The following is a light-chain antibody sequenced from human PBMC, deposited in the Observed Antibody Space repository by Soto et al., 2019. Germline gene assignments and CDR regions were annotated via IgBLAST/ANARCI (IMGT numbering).Light chain of an antibody. CDR1: QSVLYSSDNRNN. CDR2: WAS. Sequence: DIVMTQSPDSLAVSLSERATINCKTSQSVLYSSDNRNNLTWFQQKPGQSPKLLIYWASTRESGVPDRFSGSGSGTDFTLTISSLQAEDVAVYYCQQYYSTPYTFGQGTKLEIK. CDR3: QQYYSTPYT. J-gene: IGKJ2*01. V-gene: IGKV4-1*01.